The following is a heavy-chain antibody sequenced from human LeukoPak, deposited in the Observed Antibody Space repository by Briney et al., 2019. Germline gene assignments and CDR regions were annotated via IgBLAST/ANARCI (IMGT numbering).Heavy chain of an antibody. D-gene: IGHD6-13*01. CDR1: GYTFASYC. V-gene: IGHV1-18*04. Sequence: VQVSCQSSGYTFASYCISWVRQAPGRGLEWMGWISAYNGKTNYAQKLQGRVTMTPYTSTSTAYMELRSLRSDDTAVYYCARAKQQLGSGYYYYGMDVWGKGTSVTVPS. CDR3: ARAKQQLGSGYYYYGMDV. J-gene: IGHJ6*04. CDR2: ISAYNGKT.